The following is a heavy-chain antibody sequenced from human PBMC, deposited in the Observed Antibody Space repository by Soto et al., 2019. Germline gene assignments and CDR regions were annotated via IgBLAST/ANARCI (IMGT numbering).Heavy chain of an antibody. CDR2: MYKTVET. Sequence: SDTVSLTCTVSGGSVSTGMKYWGWVRQPPGKALEFIGYMYKTVETLLNSSLKSRVTLSMETSKNQFSLTLSSVTAADTAVYFCMKAHESGDFLGMSVWGPGTTVTVSS. CDR3: MKAHESGDFLGMSV. D-gene: IGHD3-10*01. CDR1: GGSVSTGMKY. V-gene: IGHV4-61*01. J-gene: IGHJ6*02.